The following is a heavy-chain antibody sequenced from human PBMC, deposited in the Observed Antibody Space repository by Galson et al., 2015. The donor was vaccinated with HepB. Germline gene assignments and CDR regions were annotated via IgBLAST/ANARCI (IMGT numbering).Heavy chain of an antibody. D-gene: IGHD3-3*01. V-gene: IGHV4-61*02. CDR2: IHASGRT. CDR3: ARSGPFYDFWSGPTDYFDS. J-gene: IGHJ4*02. Sequence: TLSLTCTVSGDSISSGSFYWTWIRQPAGKGLEWVGRIHASGRTNYNPSLQSRLTMSVDTSKNQFSLNLSSVTAADTAMYYYARSGPFYDFWSGPTDYFDSWGQGILVTVSS. CDR1: GDSISSGSFY.